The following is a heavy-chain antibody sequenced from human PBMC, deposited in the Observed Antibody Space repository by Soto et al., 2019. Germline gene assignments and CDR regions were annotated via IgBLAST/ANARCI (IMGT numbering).Heavy chain of an antibody. D-gene: IGHD2-15*01. CDR1: GGTFSSYT. Sequence: SVKVSCKASGGTFSSYTISWVRQAPGQGLEWMGRIIPILGIANYAQKFQGRVTITADKSTSTAYMELSSLRSEDTAVYYCARLYCSGGSCYSLGNWFDPWGQGTLVTVSS. CDR2: IIPILGIA. CDR3: ARLYCSGGSCYSLGNWFDP. V-gene: IGHV1-69*02. J-gene: IGHJ5*02.